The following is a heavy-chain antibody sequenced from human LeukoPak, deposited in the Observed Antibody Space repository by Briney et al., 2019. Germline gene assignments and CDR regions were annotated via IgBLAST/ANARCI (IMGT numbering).Heavy chain of an antibody. J-gene: IGHJ4*02. CDR2: YLGDSET. Sequence: YLGDSETRYSPSFQGQVTISADKSISTVFLQWSSLKASDTAMYYCVRHEGSISGWPFDYWGQGTLVTVSS. CDR3: VRHEGSISGWPFDY. D-gene: IGHD6-19*01. V-gene: IGHV5-51*01.